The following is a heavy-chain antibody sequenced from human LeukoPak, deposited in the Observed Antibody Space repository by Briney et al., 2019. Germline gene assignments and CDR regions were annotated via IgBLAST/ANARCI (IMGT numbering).Heavy chain of an antibody. J-gene: IGHJ4*02. CDR2: IIPIFGTA. Sequence: ASVKVSCKASGGTFSSYAISWVRQAPGQGLEWMGGIIPIFGTANYAQKFQGRVTMTRDMSTSTVYMELSSLRSEDTAVYYCARAHTSIFGVVIIPAGGLDYWGQGTLVTVSS. CDR3: ARAHTSIFGVVIIPAGGLDY. V-gene: IGHV1-69*05. CDR1: GGTFSSYA. D-gene: IGHD3-3*01.